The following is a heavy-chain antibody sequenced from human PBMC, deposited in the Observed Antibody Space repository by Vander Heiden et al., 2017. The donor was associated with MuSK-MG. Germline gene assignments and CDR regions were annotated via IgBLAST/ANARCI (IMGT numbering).Heavy chain of an antibody. D-gene: IGHD6-13*01. CDR3: ARHVRRQQLAQDY. CDR2: IYYSGRT. J-gene: IGHJ4*02. CDR1: GGSISSSSYY. Sequence: QLQLQESGPGLVKPSETLSLTCTVSGGSISSSSYYWGWIRQPPGKGLEWIGSIYYSGRTYYNPSLKSRVTISVDTSKNQFSLKLSSVTAADTAVYYCARHVRRQQLAQDYWGQGTLVTVSS. V-gene: IGHV4-39*01.